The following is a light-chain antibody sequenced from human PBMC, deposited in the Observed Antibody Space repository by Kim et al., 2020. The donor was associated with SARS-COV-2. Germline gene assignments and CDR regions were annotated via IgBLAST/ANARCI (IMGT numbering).Light chain of an antibody. CDR2: QDD. J-gene: IGLJ1*01. CDR3: QVWDSSTVV. V-gene: IGLV3-1*01. Sequence: SYELTQPPSVSVSPGQTASITCSGDELGDKYTCWYQQKPGQSPVLVIYQDDKRPSGIPERFSGSNSGNAATLTISGTQAMDEADYYCQVWDSSTVVFGTG. CDR1: ELGDKY.